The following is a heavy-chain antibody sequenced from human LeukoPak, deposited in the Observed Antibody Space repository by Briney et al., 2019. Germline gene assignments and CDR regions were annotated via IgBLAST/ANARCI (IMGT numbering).Heavy chain of an antibody. CDR3: ARGSMITFGGTHYMDV. V-gene: IGHV4-39*07. CDR2: IYYSGST. J-gene: IGHJ6*03. Sequence: SSETLSLTCTVSGGSISSSGYYWGWIRQPPGKGLEWIGTIYYSGSTFYNPSLKSRVTISVDTSKNQFSLKLSSVTAADTAVYYCARGSMITFGGTHYMDVWGKGTTVTVSS. D-gene: IGHD3-16*01. CDR1: GGSISSSGYY.